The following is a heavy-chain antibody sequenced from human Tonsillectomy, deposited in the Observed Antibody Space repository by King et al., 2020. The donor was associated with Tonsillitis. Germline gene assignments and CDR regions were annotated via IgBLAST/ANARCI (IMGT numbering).Heavy chain of an antibody. CDR2: ISYSGST. CDR3: ARLTLTIFYFYYMDV. J-gene: IGHJ6*03. CDR1: GGSVSSSTYY. D-gene: IGHD4-11*01. Sequence: QLQESGPGLVKPSETLSLTCTVSGGSVSSSTYYWGWIRQPPGKGLEWIGSISYSGSTYHNPSLKSRVIISADTSKNQFSLRLCSVTAADTAVYYCARLTLTIFYFYYMDVWGKGTTVTVSS. V-gene: IGHV4-39*01.